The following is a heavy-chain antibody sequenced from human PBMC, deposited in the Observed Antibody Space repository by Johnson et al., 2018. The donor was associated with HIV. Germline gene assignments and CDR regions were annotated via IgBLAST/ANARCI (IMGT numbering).Heavy chain of an antibody. Sequence: QVQLVESGGGVVQPGRSLRLSCAASGFTFSSYAMHWVRQAPGKGLEWVAVISYDGSNKYYADSVKGRFTISRDNSKNTLYLQMNSMKTEDTAVYYCTTKDIRGSTRAVDSWGQGTMVTVSS. CDR3: TTKDIRGSTRAVDS. CDR1: GFTFSSYA. D-gene: IGHD6-13*01. J-gene: IGHJ3*02. V-gene: IGHV3-30*04. CDR2: ISYDGSNK.